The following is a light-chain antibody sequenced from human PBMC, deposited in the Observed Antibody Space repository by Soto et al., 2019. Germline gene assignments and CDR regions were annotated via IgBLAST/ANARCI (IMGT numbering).Light chain of an antibody. J-gene: IGKJ5*01. CDR3: QQLYSTPFT. CDR2: WAS. V-gene: IGKV4-1*01. Sequence: DIVMTQSPDSLAMSLGERATTNCKSSQSVLYSPNNKNYLAWYQQKPGQPPKLLIYWASTRASGVPDRFSGSGSEADFTLTISSLQSEDLAVYYCQQLYSTPFTFGQGTRLEIK. CDR1: QSVLYSPNNKNY.